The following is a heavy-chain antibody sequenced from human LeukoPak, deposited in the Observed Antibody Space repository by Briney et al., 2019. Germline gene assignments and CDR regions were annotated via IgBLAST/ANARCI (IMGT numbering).Heavy chain of an antibody. CDR2: INPNSGGT. J-gene: IGHJ6*02. Sequence: GASVKVSCKASGYTFTGYYMHWVRQAPGQGLEWMGWINPNSGGTNYAQKFQGRVTMTRDTSISTAYMELSRLRSDDTAVYYCARENSTVNYYYYGMDVWGQGTTVTVSS. V-gene: IGHV1-2*02. D-gene: IGHD4-17*01. CDR1: GYTFTGYY. CDR3: ARENSTVNYYYYGMDV.